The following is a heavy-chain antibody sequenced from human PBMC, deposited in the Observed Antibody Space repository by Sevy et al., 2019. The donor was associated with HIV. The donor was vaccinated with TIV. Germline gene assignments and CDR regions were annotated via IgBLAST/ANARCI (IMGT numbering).Heavy chain of an antibody. J-gene: IGHJ4*02. CDR1: GFTFSNYA. CDR3: ARGDYYDSRGYYCRY. Sequence: GGSLRLSCAASGFTFSNYAVHWVRQVPGKGLEWVANIKQDGSEKYCVDSVKGRFTISRDNGKNSLYLQMNSLRAEDTAVYYCARGDYYDSRGYYCRYWGQGTLVTVSS. V-gene: IGHV3-7*03. CDR2: IKQDGSEK. D-gene: IGHD3-22*01.